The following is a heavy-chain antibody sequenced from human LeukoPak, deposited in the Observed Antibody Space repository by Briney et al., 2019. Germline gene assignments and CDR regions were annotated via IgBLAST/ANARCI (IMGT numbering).Heavy chain of an antibody. CDR3: TRGFGSGSSVPFEY. V-gene: IGHV3-66*01. Sequence: GGSLRLSCAASGFTVSSNYMSWVRQAPGKGLEWVSVIYSGGSTYYADSVKGRFTISRDNSKNTLYLQMNSLRAEDTAVYYCTRGFGSGSSVPFEYWGQGTLVTVSS. D-gene: IGHD3-10*01. CDR1: GFTVSSNY. CDR2: IYSGGST. J-gene: IGHJ4*02.